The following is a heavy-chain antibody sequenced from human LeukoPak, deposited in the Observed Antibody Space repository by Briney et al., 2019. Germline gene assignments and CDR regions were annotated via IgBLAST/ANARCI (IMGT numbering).Heavy chain of an antibody. V-gene: IGHV3-30-3*01. CDR3: ARGRGIQLWLVPTDY. CDR1: GFTFSSYA. D-gene: IGHD5-18*01. J-gene: IGHJ4*02. CDR2: ISYDGSNK. Sequence: HSGGSLRLSCAASGFTFSSYAMHWVRQAPGKGLEWAAVISYDGSNKYYADSVKGRFTISRDNSKNTLYLQMNSLRAEDTAVYYCARGRGIQLWLVPTDYWGQGTLVTVSS.